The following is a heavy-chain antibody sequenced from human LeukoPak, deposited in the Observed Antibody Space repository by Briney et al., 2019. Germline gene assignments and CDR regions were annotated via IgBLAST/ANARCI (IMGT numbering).Heavy chain of an antibody. CDR3: AKRSDYYDSSGYRSWPPLFDY. V-gene: IGHV3-23*01. Sequence: GGSLRLSCAASGFTFSSYGMSWVRQAPGKGLEWVSAISGSGGSTYYADSVKGRFTISRDNSKNTLYLQMNSLRAEDTAVYYCAKRSDYYDSSGYRSWPPLFDYWGQGTLVTVSS. CDR1: GFTFSSYG. J-gene: IGHJ4*02. CDR2: ISGSGGST. D-gene: IGHD3-22*01.